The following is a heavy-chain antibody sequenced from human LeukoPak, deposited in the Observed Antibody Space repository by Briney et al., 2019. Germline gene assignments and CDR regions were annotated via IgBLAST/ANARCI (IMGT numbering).Heavy chain of an antibody. CDR3: ARVTAVVTDYIDY. Sequence: PSETLSLTCTVSGGSISSSSYYWGWIRQPPGKGLEWIGSIYYSGSTYYNPSLKSRVTISVDTSKNQFSLKLSSVTAADTAVYYCARVTAVVTDYIDYWGQGTLVTVSS. V-gene: IGHV4-39*07. CDR1: GGSISSSSYY. J-gene: IGHJ4*02. D-gene: IGHD4/OR15-4a*01. CDR2: IYYSGST.